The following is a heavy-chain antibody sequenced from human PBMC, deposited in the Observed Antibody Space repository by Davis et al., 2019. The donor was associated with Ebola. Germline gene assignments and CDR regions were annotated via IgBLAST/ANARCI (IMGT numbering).Heavy chain of an antibody. Sequence: PGGSLRLSCAASGFTFSSYGMHWVRQAPGKGLEWVSAISGSGGSTYYADSVKGRFTISRDNSKNTLYLQMNSLRAEDTAVYYCANYIARSYYYGSGSYPNYFDYWGQGTLVTVSS. V-gene: IGHV3-23*01. D-gene: IGHD3-10*01. J-gene: IGHJ4*02. CDR2: ISGSGGST. CDR1: GFTFSSYG. CDR3: ANYIARSYYYGSGSYPNYFDY.